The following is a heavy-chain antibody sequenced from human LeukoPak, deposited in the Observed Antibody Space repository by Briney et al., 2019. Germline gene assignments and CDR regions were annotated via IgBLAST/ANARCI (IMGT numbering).Heavy chain of an antibody. Sequence: SVKVSCKASGGTFSSYAISWVRQAPGQGLEWMGRIIPILGIANYAQKFQGRVTITADKSTSTAYMELSSLRSEDTAVYYCARSPYCGGDCYSYYYYYGVDVWGQGTTVTVSS. CDR3: ARSPYCGGDCYSYYYYYGVDV. V-gene: IGHV1-69*04. CDR1: GGTFSSYA. CDR2: IIPILGIA. J-gene: IGHJ6*02. D-gene: IGHD2-21*02.